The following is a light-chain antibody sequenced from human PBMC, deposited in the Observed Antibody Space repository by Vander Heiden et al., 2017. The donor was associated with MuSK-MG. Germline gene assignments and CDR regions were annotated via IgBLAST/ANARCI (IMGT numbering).Light chain of an antibody. CDR3: RRGKHCPKT. Sequence: DVVMTQSPLSLPVTLGQPASISCRSSQSLVYSDGNTYLNWFQQRPGQSPRRLIYKVSNRDSGVPDRFSGSGSGTDFTLKISRVEAEDVGVYYYRRGKHCPKTIGQGTKVEIK. V-gene: IGKV2-30*01. J-gene: IGKJ1*01. CDR1: QSLVYSDGNTY. CDR2: KVS.